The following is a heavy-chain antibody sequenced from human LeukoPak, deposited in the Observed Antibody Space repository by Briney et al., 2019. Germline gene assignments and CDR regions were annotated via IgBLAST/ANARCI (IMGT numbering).Heavy chain of an antibody. CDR1: GYTFTSYY. Sequence: GASVKVSCKASGYTFTSYYMHWVRQAPGEELEWKGIINTSGGSTSYAQKYQGRVTMTRDTSTSTVYMELSSLRSEDTAVYYCARGRKASSSWYGNYYFDYWGQGTLVTVSS. CDR2: INTSGGST. V-gene: IGHV1-46*01. D-gene: IGHD6-13*01. CDR3: ARGRKASSSWYGNYYFDY. J-gene: IGHJ4*02.